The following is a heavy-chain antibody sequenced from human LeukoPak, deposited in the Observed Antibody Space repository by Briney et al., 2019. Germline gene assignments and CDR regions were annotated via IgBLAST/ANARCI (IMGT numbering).Heavy chain of an antibody. CDR3: ARDSWDILTGYYSHYFDY. CDR2: VSYDETDR. CDR1: GFTFSTSL. V-gene: IGHV3-30*03. Sequence: GGSLRLSCAATGFTFSTSLMHWVRLAPGKGLEWVASVSYDETDRHYADSVKGRFIVSRDNTKNMLYLEMGSLRIEDTAVYYCARDSWDILTGYYSHYFDYWGQGTLVTVSS. D-gene: IGHD3-9*01. J-gene: IGHJ4*02.